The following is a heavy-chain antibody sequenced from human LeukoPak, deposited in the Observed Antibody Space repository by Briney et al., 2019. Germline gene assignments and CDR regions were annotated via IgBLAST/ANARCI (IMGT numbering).Heavy chain of an antibody. Sequence: GGSLRLSCAASGFTFSSYSMNWVRQAPGKGLEWVSYISSSSSTIYYADSVKGRFTISRDNAKNSLYLQMNTLRAEDTAVYYCARGGGNFEYWGQGTLVTVSS. V-gene: IGHV3-48*04. J-gene: IGHJ4*02. CDR3: ARGGGNFEY. CDR1: GFTFSSYS. CDR2: ISSSSSTI. D-gene: IGHD3-10*01.